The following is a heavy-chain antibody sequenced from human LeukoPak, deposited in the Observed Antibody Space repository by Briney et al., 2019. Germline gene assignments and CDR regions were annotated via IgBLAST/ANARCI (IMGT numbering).Heavy chain of an antibody. CDR1: GFTFSNYN. Sequence: GGSLRLSCAASGFTFSNYNMNWVRHAPGKALEWVSSITSSSNYIFYADSVKGRFTISRDNAKNSLYLQMNSLRGEDTAVYYCAELGITMIGGVWGKGTTVTISS. V-gene: IGHV3-21*01. J-gene: IGHJ6*04. CDR2: ITSSSNYI. CDR3: AELGITMIGGV. D-gene: IGHD3-10*02.